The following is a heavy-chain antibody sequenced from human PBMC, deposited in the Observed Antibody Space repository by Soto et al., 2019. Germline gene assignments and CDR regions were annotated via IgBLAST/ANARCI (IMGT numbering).Heavy chain of an antibody. J-gene: IGHJ4*02. Sequence: SETLSLTCAVSGGSISSSNWWSWVREPPGKGLEWIGEIYHSGSTNYHPSLKSRVTISVDKSKNQLSLKLSSVTAADTAVYYCAGYGDYAMETSYYFDYWGQGTLVTVS. CDR2: IYHSGST. D-gene: IGHD4-17*01. CDR3: AGYGDYAMETSYYFDY. CDR1: GGSISSSNW. V-gene: IGHV4-4*02.